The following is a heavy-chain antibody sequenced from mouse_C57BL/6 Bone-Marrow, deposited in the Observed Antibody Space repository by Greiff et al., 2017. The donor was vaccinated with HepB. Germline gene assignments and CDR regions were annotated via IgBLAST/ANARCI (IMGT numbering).Heavy chain of an antibody. CDR3: ARMVFITTVVDWYCDV. D-gene: IGHD1-1*01. CDR1: GYTFTSYW. Sequence: QVQLQQPGAELVKPGASVKLSCKASGYTFTSYWMHWVKQRPGRGLEWIGRIDPNSGGTKYNEKFKSKATLTVDKPSSTAYMQLSSLTSEDSAVYYCARMVFITTVVDWYCDVWGTGTTVTVSS. CDR2: IDPNSGGT. V-gene: IGHV1-72*01. J-gene: IGHJ1*03.